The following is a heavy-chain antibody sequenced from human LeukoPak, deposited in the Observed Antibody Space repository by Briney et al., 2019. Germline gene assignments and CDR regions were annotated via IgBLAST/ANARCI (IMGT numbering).Heavy chain of an antibody. V-gene: IGHV3-30*04. D-gene: IGHD3-9*01. Sequence: SLRLSCAASGFTFSSYAMHWVRQAPGKGLEWVAVISYDGSNKYYADSVKGRFTISRDNSKNTLYLQMNSLRAEDTAVYYCARDSLRGVLRYFDWFFDYWGQGTLVTVSS. CDR1: GFTFSSYA. J-gene: IGHJ4*02. CDR3: ARDSLRGVLRYFDWFFDY. CDR2: ISYDGSNK.